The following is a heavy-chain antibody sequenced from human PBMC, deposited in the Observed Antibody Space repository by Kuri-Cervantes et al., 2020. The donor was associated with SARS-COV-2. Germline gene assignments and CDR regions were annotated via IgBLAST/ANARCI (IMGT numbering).Heavy chain of an antibody. CDR2: VRGKANNYAT. CDR1: GFIFSTCG. D-gene: IGHD6-13*01. J-gene: IGHJ4*02. V-gene: IGHV3-73*01. CDR3: ARELGSWPFDY. Sequence: GESLKISCAASGFIFSTCGMHWVRQASGKGLEWVGRVRGKANNYATAYAASVKGRFTISRDDSKNTLYLQMNSLRAEDAAVYYCARELGSWPFDYWGQGTLVTVSS.